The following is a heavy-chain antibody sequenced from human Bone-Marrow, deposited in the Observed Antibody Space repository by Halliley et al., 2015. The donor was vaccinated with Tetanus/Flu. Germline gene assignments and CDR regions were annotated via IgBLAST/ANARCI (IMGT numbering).Heavy chain of an antibody. V-gene: IGHV4-30-2*01. CDR3: ARGTLLDALDV. J-gene: IGHJ3*01. CDR2: IYHTGNS. CDR1: GGSISGDYS. Sequence: TLSLTCNISGGSISGDYSWSWIRQPPGKGLEWIGYIYHTGNSYYNPSLTSRLTISIDRSKNQISLKLTSVTAADTAVYYCARGTLLDALDVWGPGTRVTVSS.